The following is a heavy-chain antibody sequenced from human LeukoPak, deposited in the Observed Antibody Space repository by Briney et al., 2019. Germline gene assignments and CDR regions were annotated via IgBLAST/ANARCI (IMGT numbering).Heavy chain of an antibody. D-gene: IGHD3-10*01. V-gene: IGHV1-69*06. Sequence: SVKVSCKASGGTFSSYAISWVRQAPGQGLEWMGGIIPIFGTANYAQKFQGRVTITADKSTSTAYMELSSLRSEDTAVYYCANTYALGNYYKGGFDPWGQGTLVTVSS. CDR1: GGTFSSYA. CDR3: ANTYALGNYYKGGFDP. CDR2: IIPIFGTA. J-gene: IGHJ5*02.